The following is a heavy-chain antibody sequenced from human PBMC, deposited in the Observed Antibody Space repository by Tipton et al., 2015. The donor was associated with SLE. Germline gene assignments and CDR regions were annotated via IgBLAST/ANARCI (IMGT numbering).Heavy chain of an antibody. CDR3: ARVVDIVVVVAGTDYFDY. CDR2: IYYSGST. J-gene: IGHJ4*02. Sequence: TLSLTCTVSGGYISSYYWSWIRQPPRKGLEWIGHIYYSGSTNYNPSLKSRVTISVDTSKNQFSLKLSSVTAADTAVYYCARVVDIVVVVAGTDYFDYWGQGTLVTVSS. CDR1: GGYISSYY. D-gene: IGHD2-15*01. V-gene: IGHV4-59*12.